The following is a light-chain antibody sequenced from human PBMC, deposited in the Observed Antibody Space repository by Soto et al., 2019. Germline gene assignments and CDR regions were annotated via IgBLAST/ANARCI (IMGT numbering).Light chain of an antibody. V-gene: IGKV1-9*01. J-gene: IGKJ1*01. Sequence: DIHLTQSPSFLSASVGDRVTITCRASQGISSFLAWYQQKPGKAPNLLMYAASTLQSGVPSRFSGGESGTEYTLTISSLQPEDFATYYCQQYYSYRTFGQGTKVDIK. CDR2: AAS. CDR1: QGISSF. CDR3: QQYYSYRT.